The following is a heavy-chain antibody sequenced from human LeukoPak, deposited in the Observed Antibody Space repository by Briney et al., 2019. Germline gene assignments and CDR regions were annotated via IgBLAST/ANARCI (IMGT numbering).Heavy chain of an antibody. Sequence: SETLSLTCTVSGGSISSYYWSWIRQPPGKGLEWIGYIYYSGSTNYNPSLKSRVTISVDTSKNQFSLKLSSVTAVDTAVYYCAREGRRSDCSSTSCYAKLYNWFDPWGQGTLVTVSS. CDR3: AREGRRSDCSSTSCYAKLYNWFDP. V-gene: IGHV4-59*01. CDR1: GGSISSYY. D-gene: IGHD2-2*01. J-gene: IGHJ5*02. CDR2: IYYSGST.